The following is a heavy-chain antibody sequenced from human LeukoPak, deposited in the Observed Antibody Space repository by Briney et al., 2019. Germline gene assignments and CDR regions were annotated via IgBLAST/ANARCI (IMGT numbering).Heavy chain of an antibody. Sequence: PETLSLTCAVYGGSFSGYYWSWIRQPPGKGLEWIGEINHSGSTNYNPSLKSRVTISVDTSKNQFSLKLSSVTAADTAVYYCARVPTHYDSSGYLLDYWGQGTLVTVSS. CDR2: INHSGST. V-gene: IGHV4-34*01. D-gene: IGHD3-22*01. J-gene: IGHJ4*02. CDR3: ARVPTHYDSSGYLLDY. CDR1: GGSFSGYY.